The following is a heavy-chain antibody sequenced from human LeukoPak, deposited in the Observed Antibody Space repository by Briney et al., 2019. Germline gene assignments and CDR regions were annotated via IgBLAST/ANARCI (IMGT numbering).Heavy chain of an antibody. CDR2: IYGGGTT. D-gene: IGHD4-17*01. V-gene: IGHV3-53*01. CDR1: GFTVSNNY. J-gene: IGHJ4*02. CDR3: ARGPNYGDYGGQ. Sequence: AGGSLRLSGVASGFTVSNNYMSWVRQAPGKGLEWVSLIYGGGTTYYADSVKGRFTISSDSSKNTVYLQMNSLRAEDTAVYYCARGPNYGDYGGQWGQGTLVTVSS.